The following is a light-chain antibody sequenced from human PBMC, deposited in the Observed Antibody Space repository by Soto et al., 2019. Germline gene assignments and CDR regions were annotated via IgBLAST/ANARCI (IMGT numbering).Light chain of an antibody. Sequence: NFMLTQPHYVSESPGKTVIISCTGSGGSIASNYVQWDQQRPGSVPTCVMSEDKYRPPGVPDRFSGSIDSSSNSASLTISGLNTEDDADYYCQSYDGHNFNVVFGAGTTLTVL. CDR2: EDK. CDR3: QSYDGHNFNVV. J-gene: IGLJ2*01. CDR1: GGSIASNY. V-gene: IGLV6-57*02.